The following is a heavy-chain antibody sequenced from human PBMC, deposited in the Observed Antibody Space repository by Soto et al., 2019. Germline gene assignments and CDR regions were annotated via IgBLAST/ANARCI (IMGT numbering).Heavy chain of an antibody. Sequence: EMQLVESGGGSVQPGRSLRLSCKASGFNFEEYAMHWVRQAPGKGPEWVSSISWNSDTTGYADSVKGRFTISRDNAKNSLSLQMNSLRAEDTALYYCAKETAWGAGNKFGYFGMDVWGQGTTVTVSS. D-gene: IGHD3-10*01. J-gene: IGHJ6*02. CDR2: ISWNSDTT. CDR1: GFNFEEYA. CDR3: AKETAWGAGNKFGYFGMDV. V-gene: IGHV3-9*01.